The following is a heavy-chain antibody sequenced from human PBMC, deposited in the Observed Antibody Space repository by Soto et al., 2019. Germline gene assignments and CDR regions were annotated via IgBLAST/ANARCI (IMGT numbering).Heavy chain of an antibody. V-gene: IGHV3-49*03. CDR1: GFTFGDYA. CDR3: TRYPPVWLLPLGKGPDAFDI. Sequence: PGGSLRLSCTASGFTFGDYAMSWFRQAPGKGLEWVGFIRSKAYGGTTEYAASVKGRFTISRDDSKSIAYLQMNSLKTEDTAVYYCTRYPPVWLLPLGKGPDAFDIWGQGTMVTVSS. J-gene: IGHJ3*02. CDR2: IRSKAYGGTT. D-gene: IGHD3-22*01.